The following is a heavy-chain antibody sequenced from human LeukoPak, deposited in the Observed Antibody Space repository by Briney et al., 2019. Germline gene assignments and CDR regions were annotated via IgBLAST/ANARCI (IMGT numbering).Heavy chain of an antibody. V-gene: IGHV4-34*01. CDR1: GGSFSGYY. Sequence: SETLSLTCAVYGGSFSGYYWSWIRQPPGKGLEWIGEINHSGSTSYNPSLKSRVTISVDTSKNQFSLKLSSVTAADTAVYYCATTYGDYDYWGQGTLVTVSS. D-gene: IGHD4-17*01. CDR3: ATTYGDYDY. CDR2: INHSGST. J-gene: IGHJ4*02.